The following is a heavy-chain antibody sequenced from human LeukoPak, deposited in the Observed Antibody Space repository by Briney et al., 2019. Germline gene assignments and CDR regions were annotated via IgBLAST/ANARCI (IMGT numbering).Heavy chain of an antibody. Sequence: ASVKVSCKASGYTFTGYYIHWVRQAPGQGLEWMGWINPNSGGTNYAQKFQGRVTMTSDTSISTAYVELSGLRSHDTALYYCARDNSCSSSSCGNSYMDVWGKGTTVTVSS. J-gene: IGHJ6*03. CDR1: GYTFTGYY. CDR3: ARDNSCSSSSCGNSYMDV. V-gene: IGHV1-2*02. D-gene: IGHD2-2*01. CDR2: INPNSGGT.